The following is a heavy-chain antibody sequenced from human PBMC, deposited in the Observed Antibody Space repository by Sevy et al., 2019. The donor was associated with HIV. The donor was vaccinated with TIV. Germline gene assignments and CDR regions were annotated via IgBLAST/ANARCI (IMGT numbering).Heavy chain of an antibody. CDR1: GYTLTKLS. Sequence: ASVKVSCKVSGYTLTKLSMHWVRQAPGKGLEWMGSFDPEDGERIYAQNFQGRVTMSEDTSTDTAYMDLSSLRSDDTAVYFCAATREYYYGESGYFDYWGQGTLVTVSS. J-gene: IGHJ4*02. CDR3: AATREYYYGESGYFDY. V-gene: IGHV1-24*01. D-gene: IGHD3-10*01. CDR2: FDPEDGER.